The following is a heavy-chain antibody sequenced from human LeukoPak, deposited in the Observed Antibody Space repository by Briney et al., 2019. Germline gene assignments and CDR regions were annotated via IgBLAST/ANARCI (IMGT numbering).Heavy chain of an antibody. CDR3: ARDGNYDRLDY. CDR2: IWYDGSNK. D-gene: IGHD1-7*01. Sequence: PGGSLRLSCAASGFTVSSNYMSWVRQAPGKGLEWLTIIWYDGSNKYYADSVKGRFTISRDNSKNTLYLQMNSLRAEDTAVYYCARDGNYDRLDYWGQGTLVTVSS. CDR1: GFTVSSNY. J-gene: IGHJ4*02. V-gene: IGHV3-33*08.